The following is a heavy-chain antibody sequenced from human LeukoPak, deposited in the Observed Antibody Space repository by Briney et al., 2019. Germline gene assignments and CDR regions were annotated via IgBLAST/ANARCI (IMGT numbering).Heavy chain of an antibody. D-gene: IGHD3-22*01. J-gene: IGHJ4*02. CDR1: GGSISSGDYY. CDR2: IYYSGST. Sequence: SQTLSLTCTVSGGSISSGDYYWSWIRQPPGKGLEWIGYIYYSGSTYYNPSLKSRVTISVDTSKNQFSLKLSSVTAADTVVYYCASWGDYYDSSGYYLFDYWGQGTLVTVSS. V-gene: IGHV4-30-4*01. CDR3: ASWGDYYDSSGYYLFDY.